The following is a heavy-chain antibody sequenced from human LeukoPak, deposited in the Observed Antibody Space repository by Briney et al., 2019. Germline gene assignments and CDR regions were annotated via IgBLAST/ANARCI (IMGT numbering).Heavy chain of an antibody. CDR3: AREVNSNYEGIDY. Sequence: ASVKVSCKASGYTFTGYYMHWVRQAPGQGLEWMGWINPNSGGTNYAQKFQGRVTMTRDTSISTAYMELSRLRSDDTAVYYCAREVNSNYEGIDYWGQGTLVTASS. V-gene: IGHV1-2*02. CDR2: INPNSGGT. D-gene: IGHD4-11*01. J-gene: IGHJ4*02. CDR1: GYTFTGYY.